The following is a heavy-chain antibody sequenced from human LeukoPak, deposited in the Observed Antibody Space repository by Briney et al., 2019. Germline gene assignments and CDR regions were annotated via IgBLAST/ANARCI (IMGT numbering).Heavy chain of an antibody. D-gene: IGHD3-3*01. J-gene: IGHJ5*02. CDR2: INHSGST. CDR3: ARHGSYDFWSGYSLRISWFDP. CDR1: GGSFSGYY. V-gene: IGHV4-34*01. Sequence: SETLFLTCAVYGGSFSGYYWSWIRQPPGKGLEWIGEINHSGSTNYNPSLKSRVTISVDTSKNQFSLKLSSVTAADTAVYYCARHGSYDFWSGYSLRISWFDPWGQGTLVTVSS.